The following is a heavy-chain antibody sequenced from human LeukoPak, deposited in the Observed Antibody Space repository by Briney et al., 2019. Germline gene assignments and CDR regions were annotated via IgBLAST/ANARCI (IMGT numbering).Heavy chain of an antibody. V-gene: IGHV1-18*01. Sequence: GASVKVSCKASGYTFTSYGISWVRQAPGQGLEWMGWISAYNGNTDYAQKLQGRVTMTTDTSTSTAYMELRSLRSDDTAVYYCARDRGYDSSGYYGLDWGQGTLVTVSS. CDR3: ARDRGYDSSGYYGLD. CDR1: GYTFTSYG. CDR2: ISAYNGNT. D-gene: IGHD3-22*01. J-gene: IGHJ4*02.